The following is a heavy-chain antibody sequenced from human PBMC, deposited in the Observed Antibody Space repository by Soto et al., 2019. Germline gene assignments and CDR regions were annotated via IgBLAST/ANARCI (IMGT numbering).Heavy chain of an antibody. D-gene: IGHD1-1*01. V-gene: IGHV6-1*01. CDR1: GDSVSSNSGV. CDR3: ARGIGAVQPSFDC. CDR2: TYYRSKWYN. J-gene: IGHJ4*02. Sequence: SQTLSLTCGISGDSVSSNSGVWNWIRQSPSRGLEWLGRTYYRSKWYNEYAVYVKSRITINPDTSRNQFSLQLNSVTPEDTAVYYCARGIGAVQPSFDCWGKGPLVTVSS.